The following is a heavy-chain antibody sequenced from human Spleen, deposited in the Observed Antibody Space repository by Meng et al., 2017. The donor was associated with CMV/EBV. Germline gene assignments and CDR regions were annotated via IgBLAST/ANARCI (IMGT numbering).Heavy chain of an antibody. J-gene: IGHJ6*02. CDR3: ARDPYCSSTSCYMGGSGWYYYYYGMDV. Sequence: GESLKISCAASGFTFSNYAMSWVRQAPGKGLEWVSAISDSGRSTYYADSVKGRFTISRDNAKNTLYLQMNSLRAEDTAVYYCARDPYCSSTSCYMGGSGWYYYYYGMDVWGQGTTVTAP. CDR1: GFTFSNYA. D-gene: IGHD2-2*02. V-gene: IGHV3-23*01. CDR2: ISDSGRST.